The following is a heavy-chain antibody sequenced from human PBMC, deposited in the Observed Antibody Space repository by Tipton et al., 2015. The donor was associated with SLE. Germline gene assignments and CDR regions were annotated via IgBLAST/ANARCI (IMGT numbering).Heavy chain of an antibody. V-gene: IGHV4-59*11. D-gene: IGHD1-26*01. CDR1: GGSISDHY. CDR2: VSHRWSS. Sequence: TLSLTCTVSGGSISDHYWSWIRQPPGKGLEWLGYVSHRWSSSNNPSLESRVTISVDTSKNQFSLKLTSVTAADTAVYYCARGGGSYYDYWGQGTLVTVSS. J-gene: IGHJ4*02. CDR3: ARGGGSYYDY.